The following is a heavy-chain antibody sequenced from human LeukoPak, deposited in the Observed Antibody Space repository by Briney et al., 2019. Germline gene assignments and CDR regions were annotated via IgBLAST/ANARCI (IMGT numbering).Heavy chain of an antibody. V-gene: IGHV3-33*06. Sequence: PGGSLRLSCAASGFTFKNYGMHWVRQAPGKGLEWVAALWYDGSQEYYADSVKGRFTISRDNFKNTLFVEMNGLRAGDTAIYYCAKDAGDFGDSYFDHWGQGTPVTVSS. CDR2: LWYDGSQE. CDR1: GFTFKNYG. CDR3: AKDAGDFGDSYFDH. J-gene: IGHJ4*02. D-gene: IGHD4-17*01.